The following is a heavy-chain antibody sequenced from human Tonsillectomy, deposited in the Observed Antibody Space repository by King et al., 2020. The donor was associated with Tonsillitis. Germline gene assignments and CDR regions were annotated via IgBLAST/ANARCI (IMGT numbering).Heavy chain of an antibody. CDR1: GFTFSSYS. J-gene: IGHJ4*02. CDR2: ISSSSSYI. Sequence: QLVQSGGGLVKPGGSLRLSCAASGFTFSSYSMNWVRQAPGKGLEWVSSISSSSSYIYYADSVKGRFTISRDNAKNSLYLQMNSLRAEDTAVYYCARPPYYDILTGYNPLYYFDYWGQGTLVTVSS. V-gene: IGHV3-21*01. CDR3: ARPPYYDILTGYNPLYYFDY. D-gene: IGHD3-9*01.